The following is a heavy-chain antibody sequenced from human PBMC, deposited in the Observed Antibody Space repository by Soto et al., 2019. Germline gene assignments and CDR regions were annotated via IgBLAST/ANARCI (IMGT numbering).Heavy chain of an antibody. CDR2: IDPSDSYT. CDR1: GYSFTSYW. V-gene: IGHV5-10-1*01. D-gene: IGHD3-22*01. CDR3: ATTTGYYYDSSGYFPWYY. Sequence: GEALNISCKGSGYSFTSYWISWVRQMPGKGLEWMGRIDPSDSYTNYSPSFQGHVTISADKSISTAYLQWSSLKASDTAMYYCATTTGYYYDSSGYFPWYYWGQGTLVTVSS. J-gene: IGHJ4*02.